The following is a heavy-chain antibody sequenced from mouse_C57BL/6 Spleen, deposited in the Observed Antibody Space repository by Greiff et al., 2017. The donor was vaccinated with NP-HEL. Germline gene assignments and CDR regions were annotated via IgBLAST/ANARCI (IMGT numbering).Heavy chain of an antibody. CDR1: GFSLTSYG. Sequence: VQVVESGPGLVAPSQSLSITCTVSGFSLTSYGVHWVRQPPGKGLEWLVVIWSDGSTTYNSALKSRLSISKDNSKSQVFLKMNSLQTDDTAMYYCARHEGYDYDGYAMDYWGQGTSVTVSS. CDR2: IWSDGST. J-gene: IGHJ4*01. CDR3: ARHEGYDYDGYAMDY. D-gene: IGHD2-4*01. V-gene: IGHV2-6-1*01.